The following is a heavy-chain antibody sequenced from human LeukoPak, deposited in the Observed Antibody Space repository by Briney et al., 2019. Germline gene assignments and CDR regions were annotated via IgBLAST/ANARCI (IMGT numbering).Heavy chain of an antibody. CDR2: ISSNISTT. Sequence: GGSLRLSCAASGFTFSDYYMSWIRQAPGKGLEWVSSISSNISTTYYADSVKGRFTTSRDNAKNSLYLQMNSLRVEDTAVYYCARDRSGYARYYDMDVWGQGTTVTVSS. CDR1: GFTFSDYY. CDR3: ARDRSGYARYYDMDV. D-gene: IGHD5-12*01. V-gene: IGHV3-11*01. J-gene: IGHJ6*02.